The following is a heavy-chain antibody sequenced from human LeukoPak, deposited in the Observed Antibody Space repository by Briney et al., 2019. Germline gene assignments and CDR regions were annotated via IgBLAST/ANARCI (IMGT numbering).Heavy chain of an antibody. CDR3: TTDYGSGSYHYFNY. CDR1: GFTFSNAW. V-gene: IGHV3-15*01. Sequence: GGSLRLSCAASGFTFSNAWMSWVRQAPGKGLEWVGRIKSKTDGGTTDYAAPVKGRFTILRGDSKNTLYLQMNSLKTEDTAVYYCTTDYGSGSYHYFNYWGQGTLVTVSS. CDR2: IKSKTDGGTT. J-gene: IGHJ4*02. D-gene: IGHD3-10*01.